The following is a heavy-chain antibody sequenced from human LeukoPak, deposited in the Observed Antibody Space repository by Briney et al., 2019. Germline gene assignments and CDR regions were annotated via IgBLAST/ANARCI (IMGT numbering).Heavy chain of an antibody. D-gene: IGHD1-14*01. V-gene: IGHV3-66*02. Sequence: GESLRLSCVASGFTVRRNVMSWVRQAPGKGLEWVTLIYSDDRAFYADSVKGRFTISRNNSKNTLFLQMSSLKPEDTAIYYCARDLAGFQEPRYYYYMDVWGKGTTVTVSS. CDR1: GFTVRRNV. J-gene: IGHJ6*03. CDR3: ARDLAGFQEPRYYYYMDV. CDR2: IYSDDRA.